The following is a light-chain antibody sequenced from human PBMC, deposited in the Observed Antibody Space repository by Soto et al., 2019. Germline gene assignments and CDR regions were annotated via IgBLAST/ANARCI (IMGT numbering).Light chain of an antibody. J-gene: IGKJ1*01. Sequence: VLTQSPATLSVSPGERATLSCRASESVGSNLAWFQHKPGQAPRLLIYDASTRATGIPVRFSGSGSGTEFTLTISSLQSEDLAVYFCQQYYNWRTF. CDR2: DAS. CDR1: ESVGSN. CDR3: QQYYNWRT. V-gene: IGKV3-15*01.